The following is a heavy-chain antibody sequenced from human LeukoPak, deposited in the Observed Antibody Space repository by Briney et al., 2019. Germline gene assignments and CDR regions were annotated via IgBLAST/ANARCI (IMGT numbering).Heavy chain of an antibody. CDR3: ARSSIAAADNWFDP. Sequence: ASVKVSCEASGYTFTSYGISWVRQAPGQGLEWMGWISAYNGNTNYAQKLQGRVTMTIDTSTSTAYMELRSLRSDDTAVYYCARSSIAAADNWFDPWGQGTLVTVSP. CDR1: GYTFTSYG. CDR2: ISAYNGNT. V-gene: IGHV1-18*01. D-gene: IGHD6-13*01. J-gene: IGHJ5*02.